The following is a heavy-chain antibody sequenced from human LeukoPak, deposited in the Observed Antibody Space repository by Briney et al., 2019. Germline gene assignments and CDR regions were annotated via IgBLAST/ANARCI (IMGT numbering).Heavy chain of an antibody. D-gene: IGHD5-24*01. J-gene: IGHJ4*02. CDR3: ARGDGYNSGYFEY. Sequence: SETLSLTCTVSGGSIATYYWSWIRQSPGKGLEWIAYIYYGGTNYNPSLKSRVTISVGTSKNQFSLNLRSATAADTAVYYCARGDGYNSGYFEYWGQGTLVTVSS. CDR2: IYYGGT. CDR1: GGSIATYY. V-gene: IGHV4-59*01.